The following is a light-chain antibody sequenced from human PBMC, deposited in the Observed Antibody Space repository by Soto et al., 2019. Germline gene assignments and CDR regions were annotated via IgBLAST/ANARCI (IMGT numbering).Light chain of an antibody. CDR3: QSADSSGTYEVI. V-gene: IGLV3-25*02. CDR1: ALTKQY. Sequence: SYELTQPPSVSVSPGQTARITCSGDALTKQYAYWYQQKPGQAPVVMIYKDSERPSGIPERFSGSSSGTTVTLTISGVQAEDEADYYCQSADSSGTYEVIFGGGTQLTVL. J-gene: IGLJ2*01. CDR2: KDS.